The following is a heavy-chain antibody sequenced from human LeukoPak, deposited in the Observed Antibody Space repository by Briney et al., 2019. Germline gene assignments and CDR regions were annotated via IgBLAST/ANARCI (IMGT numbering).Heavy chain of an antibody. CDR2: ISGSGGST. D-gene: IGHD3-3*01. J-gene: IGHJ5*02. CDR3: AKDRVTIFGVVIRLSKGNWFDP. V-gene: IGHV3-23*01. CDR1: GFTFSSYA. Sequence: GGSLRLSCAASGFTFSSYAMSWVRQAPGKGLEWVSAISGSGGSTYYADSVKGRFTISRDNSKNTLYLQMNSLRAEDTAVYYCAKDRVTIFGVVIRLSKGNWFDPWGQGTLVTVSS.